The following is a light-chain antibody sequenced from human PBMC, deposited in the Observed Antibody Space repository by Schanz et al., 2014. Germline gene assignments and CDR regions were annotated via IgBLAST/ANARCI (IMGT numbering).Light chain of an antibody. CDR2: DAS. CDR3: QQSYSSWYT. Sequence: DIQMTQSPSSLSASVGDRVTITCQASQDISNYLNWYQQKPGKAPKLLIYDASSLQSGVPSRFSGSGSGTDFTLTISSLQPEDFATYYCQQSYSSWYTFGQGTNLEIK. CDR1: QDISNY. J-gene: IGKJ2*01. V-gene: IGKV1-39*01.